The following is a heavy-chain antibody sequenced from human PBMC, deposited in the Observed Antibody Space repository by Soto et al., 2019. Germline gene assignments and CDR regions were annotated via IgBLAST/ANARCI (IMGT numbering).Heavy chain of an antibody. CDR2: IYSDGTT. J-gene: IGHJ6*02. Sequence: PSETLSLTCTVSGGSISGYYWSWVRQPAGKGLEWVGRIYSDGTTNYSPSLKSRVTMSLDTSKDQFSLHLNSVTAAGTAVYYGSGVGCSKSKCYTRGMDVWGQGTTVTVSS. D-gene: IGHD2-2*01. CDR3: SGVGCSKSKCYTRGMDV. CDR1: GGSISGYY. V-gene: IGHV4-4*07.